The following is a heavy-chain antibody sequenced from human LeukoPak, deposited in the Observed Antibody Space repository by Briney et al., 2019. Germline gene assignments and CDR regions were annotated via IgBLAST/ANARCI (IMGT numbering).Heavy chain of an antibody. CDR3: ARGPYDSRGQDYYYYYMDV. CDR2: IIPIFDTA. D-gene: IGHD3-22*01. CDR1: GGTFSSYA. V-gene: IGHV1-69*13. J-gene: IGHJ6*03. Sequence: ASVKVSCKASGGTFSSYAISWVRQAPGQGLEWMGGIIPIFDTASYAQKFQGRVTISADESTSTAHMELSSLRSEDTAVYYCARGPYDSRGQDYYYYYMDVWGKGTTVTVSS.